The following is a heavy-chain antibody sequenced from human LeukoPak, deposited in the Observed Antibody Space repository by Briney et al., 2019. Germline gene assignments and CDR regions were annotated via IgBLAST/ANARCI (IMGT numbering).Heavy chain of an antibody. J-gene: IGHJ3*02. Sequence: ASVKVSCKASGYTFTSYYMHWVRQAPGQGLEWMGIINPSGGSTSYAQKFQGRVTMTTDTSTSTAYMELRPLNIDDTAVYYCARDPAYAFDIWGQGTLVTVSS. V-gene: IGHV1-46*01. CDR3: ARDPAYAFDI. CDR1: GYTFTSYY. CDR2: INPSGGST.